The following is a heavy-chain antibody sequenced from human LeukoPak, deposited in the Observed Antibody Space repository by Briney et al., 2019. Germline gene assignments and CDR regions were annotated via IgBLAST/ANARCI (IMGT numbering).Heavy chain of an antibody. Sequence: GSLRLSCAASGFTFSRNGMTWVRQAPGKRLEWVSAISGSGGNTYYADSVRDRFTISRDNSKNTLYLQMNSLRAEDTAVYYCAKDRRAGSYDYWGQGTLVTVSS. J-gene: IGHJ4*02. CDR2: ISGSGGNT. D-gene: IGHD3-10*01. CDR3: AKDRRAGSYDY. V-gene: IGHV3-23*01. CDR1: GFTFSRNG.